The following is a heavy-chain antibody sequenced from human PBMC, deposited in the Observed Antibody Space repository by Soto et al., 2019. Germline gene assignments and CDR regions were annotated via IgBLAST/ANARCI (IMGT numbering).Heavy chain of an antibody. D-gene: IGHD1-26*01. V-gene: IGHV4-30-4*01. Sequence: KTSETLSLTCTVSGGSISIGDYYWSCIRQPPGKGLEWIGYIYYSGSTYYNPSLKSRVTISVDTSKNQFSLKLSSVTAADTAVYYCARGGMGATTDLDYWGQGTLVTVSS. CDR2: IYYSGST. J-gene: IGHJ4*02. CDR3: ARGGMGATTDLDY. CDR1: GGSISIGDYY.